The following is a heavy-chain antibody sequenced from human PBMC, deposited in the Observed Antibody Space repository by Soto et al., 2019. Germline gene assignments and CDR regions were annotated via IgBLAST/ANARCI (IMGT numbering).Heavy chain of an antibody. Sequence: EVQLVESGGDLVQPGGSLRLSCAASGFTFNNYWMTWVRQAPGKGLEWVANIKQDGSEKDYVDSVTGRFTISRDNAKNSLFLQINSLRAEDTAVYYCARDRRWFGEFDSGDHCYGMDVWGQGTSVTVSS. CDR2: IKQDGSEK. D-gene: IGHD3-10*01. V-gene: IGHV3-7*01. CDR3: ARDRRWFGEFDSGDHCYGMDV. CDR1: GFTFNNYW. J-gene: IGHJ6*02.